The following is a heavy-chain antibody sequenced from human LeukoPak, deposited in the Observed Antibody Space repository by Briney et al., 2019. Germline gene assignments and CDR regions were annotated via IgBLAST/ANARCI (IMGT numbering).Heavy chain of an antibody. CDR2: IKRDESEK. V-gene: IGHV3-7*03. Sequence: GGSLRLSCAASGFTFSSYWMAWVRQAPGNGLEWVANIKRDESEKYYADSVKSRFTISRDNAKNSLYLQMNSLSAEDSAVYYCARDSGGALDQWGQGTLVTVSS. D-gene: IGHD3-16*01. CDR3: ARDSGGALDQ. CDR1: GFTFSSYW. J-gene: IGHJ4*02.